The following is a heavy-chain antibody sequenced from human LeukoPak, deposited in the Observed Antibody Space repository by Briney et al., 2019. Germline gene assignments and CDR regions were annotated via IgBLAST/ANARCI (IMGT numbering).Heavy chain of an antibody. V-gene: IGHV3-23*01. CDR1: GFAFSSYV. J-gene: IGHJ5*02. CDR3: ARIPAANGRFWFDP. Sequence: PGGSLRLSCEVSGFAFSSYVMSWVRQAPGNGLEWVSAIDSNGVTTNYADSVKGRFTISRDNSKNTLYLQMNSLRAEDTAVYYCARIPAANGRFWFDPWGQGTLVTVSS. D-gene: IGHD2-2*01. CDR2: IDSNGVTT.